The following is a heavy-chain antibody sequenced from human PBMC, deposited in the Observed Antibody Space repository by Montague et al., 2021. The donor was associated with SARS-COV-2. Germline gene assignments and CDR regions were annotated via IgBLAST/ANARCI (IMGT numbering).Heavy chain of an antibody. CDR3: ASSCYYGSGTCAYNYYMDV. CDR1: GGSVSSSPYY. J-gene: IGHJ6*03. CDR2: ISYSGRT. Sequence: SETLSLTCTVSGGSVSSSPYYWGWIRQPPGRGLEWVGSISYSGRTYFXPSLKSRLTISVDSSENQFSLRLSSVTAADTAVYYCASSCYYGSGTCAYNYYMDVWGKGTTVTVSS. D-gene: IGHD3-10*01. V-gene: IGHV4-39*01.